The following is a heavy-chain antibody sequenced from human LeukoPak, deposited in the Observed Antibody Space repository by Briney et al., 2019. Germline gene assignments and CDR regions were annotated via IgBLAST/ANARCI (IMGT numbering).Heavy chain of an antibody. V-gene: IGHV3-23*01. J-gene: IGHJ4*02. CDR1: GFTFSSYA. CDR3: ARDRVVVAMAGKSAYYFDY. CDR2: ISGSGGST. D-gene: IGHD6-19*01. Sequence: RGSLRLSCAASGFTFSSYAMSWVRQAPGKGLEWVSAISGSGGSTYYADSVKGRFTISRDNSKNTLYLQMNSLRAEDTAVYYCARDRVVVAMAGKSAYYFDYWGQGTLVTVSS.